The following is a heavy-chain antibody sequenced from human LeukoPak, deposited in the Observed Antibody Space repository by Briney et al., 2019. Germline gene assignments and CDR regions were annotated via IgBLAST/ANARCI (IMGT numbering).Heavy chain of an antibody. CDR3: ARDFSYHVSGSYSHFDC. CDR2: INHSGST. J-gene: IGHJ4*02. Sequence: SETLSLTCAVHGGSFSAYYWSWIRQSPEKGLEWIGEINHSGSTNYNPSLKSRVTISVDTSKNQFSLKLSSLTAADTAVYYCARDFSYHVSGSYSHFDCWGQGILVTVSS. D-gene: IGHD3-10*01. V-gene: IGHV4-34*01. CDR1: GGSFSAYY.